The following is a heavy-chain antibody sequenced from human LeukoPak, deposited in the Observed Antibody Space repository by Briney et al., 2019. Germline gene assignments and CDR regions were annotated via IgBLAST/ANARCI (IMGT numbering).Heavy chain of an antibody. Sequence: GGSLRLSCAASGFTFSRYALHWVRQAPGKGLEWVAVISFGGHETYYADSVRGRFTISRDYSKNTLYLQMNNLGADDTAVYYCARAGRGLGYYFDYWGQGALVTVSS. CDR3: ARAGRGLGYYFDY. J-gene: IGHJ4*02. V-gene: IGHV3-30*04. CDR2: ISFGGHET. CDR1: GFTFSRYA. D-gene: IGHD3-10*01.